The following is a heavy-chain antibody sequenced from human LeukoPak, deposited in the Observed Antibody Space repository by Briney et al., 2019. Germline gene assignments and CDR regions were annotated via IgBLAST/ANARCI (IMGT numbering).Heavy chain of an antibody. CDR1: GFTFSSNW. J-gene: IGHJ4*02. Sequence: GGSLGLSCVASGFTFSSNWMSWARQAPGKGLEWVASIRPDGTEKYYMDSVKGRFTISRDNAKNSLYLQVNSPRAEDTALYYCAKLLGTETTYDYWGQGNLVTVSS. D-gene: IGHD1-7*01. V-gene: IGHV3-7*01. CDR2: IRPDGTEK. CDR3: AKLLGTETTYDY.